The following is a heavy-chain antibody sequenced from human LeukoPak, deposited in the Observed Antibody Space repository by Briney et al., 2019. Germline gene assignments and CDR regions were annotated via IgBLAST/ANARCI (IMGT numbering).Heavy chain of an antibody. CDR3: ATYRRRLGY. V-gene: IGHV3-33*01. Sequence: GRSLRLSCAASGFTFSSYGMHWVRQAPGKGLEWVAVIWYDGSNKYYADSVRGRFTISRDNSKNTLYLQMNSLRAEDTAVYYCATYRRRLGYWGQGTLVTVSS. CDR2: IWYDGSNK. CDR1: GFTFSSYG. D-gene: IGHD4-11*01. J-gene: IGHJ4*02.